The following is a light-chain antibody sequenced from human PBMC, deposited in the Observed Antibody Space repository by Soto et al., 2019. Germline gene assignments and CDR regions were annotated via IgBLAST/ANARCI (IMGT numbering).Light chain of an antibody. V-gene: IGKV1-5*01. J-gene: IGKJ1*01. CDR2: DAS. Sequence: DIQMTQSPSTLSASVGGRVTITCRASQSISSWLAWYQQKPGKAPKLLIYDASSLESGVPSRFSGSGSGTEFTLTISSLQPDDFATYYCQQYNSDSCTFGQGTKV. CDR1: QSISSW. CDR3: QQYNSDSCT.